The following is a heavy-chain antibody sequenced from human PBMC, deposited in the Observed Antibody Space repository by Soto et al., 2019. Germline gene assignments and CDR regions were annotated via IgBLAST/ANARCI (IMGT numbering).Heavy chain of an antibody. Sequence: SETLSLTCTVSGGSISSYYWSWIRQPPGTGLEWIGEINHSGSTNYNPSLKSRVTISVDRSKNQFSLKLSSVTATDTAVYYCAIHGNLPLAGTGFVFWGPGTLVTGLL. CDR2: INHSGST. V-gene: IGHV4-34*01. CDR1: GGSISSYY. D-gene: IGHD6-19*01. CDR3: AIHGNLPLAGTGFVF. J-gene: IGHJ4*02.